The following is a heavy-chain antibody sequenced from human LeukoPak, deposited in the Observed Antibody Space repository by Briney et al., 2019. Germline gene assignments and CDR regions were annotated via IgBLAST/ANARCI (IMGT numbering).Heavy chain of an antibody. V-gene: IGHV1-2*02. Sequence: ASVKVSCKASGYTFTGYYIHWVRQAPGQGLEWMGWINPNSGGTNYAQKFQGRVTMTRDTSIGTAYMELSRLRSDDTAVYYCARSMVRGVIILDYWGQGTLVTVSS. J-gene: IGHJ4*02. CDR3: ARSMVRGVIILDY. CDR1: GYTFTGYY. CDR2: INPNSGGT. D-gene: IGHD3-10*01.